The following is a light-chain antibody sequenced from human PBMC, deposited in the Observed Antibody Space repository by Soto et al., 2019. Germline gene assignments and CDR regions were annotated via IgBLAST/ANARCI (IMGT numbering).Light chain of an antibody. CDR1: QSVSSY. CDR3: QQRNNWSWT. Sequence: EIVLTQSPATLSLSPGDRATLSCRASQSVSSYLAWYQQKPGQAPRLLIYDASNRATGIPARFSGSGSGTDLSLTISSLEPEDVVVYYCQQRNNWSWTFGQGTKVEIK. J-gene: IGKJ1*01. CDR2: DAS. V-gene: IGKV3-11*01.